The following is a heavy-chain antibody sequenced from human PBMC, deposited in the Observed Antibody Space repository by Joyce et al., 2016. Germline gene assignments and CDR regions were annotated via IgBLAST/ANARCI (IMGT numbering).Heavy chain of an antibody. J-gene: IGHJ3*02. V-gene: IGHV4-34*01. D-gene: IGHD4-23*01. CDR3: ARTTLITPGAFDI. CDR2: INHSGST. CDR1: SGYY. Sequence: SGYYWSWIRQPPGKGLEWIGEINHSGSTNYNPSLKSRVTISVDTSKNQFSLKVTSVTAVDTAVYYCARTTLITPGAFDIWGQGTVVTVSS.